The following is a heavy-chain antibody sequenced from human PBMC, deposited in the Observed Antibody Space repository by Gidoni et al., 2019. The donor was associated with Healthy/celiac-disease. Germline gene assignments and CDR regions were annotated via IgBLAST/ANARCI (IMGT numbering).Heavy chain of an antibody. CDR1: GVTLRSDS. CDR2: LSSSSSYI. J-gene: IGHJ4*02. V-gene: IGHV3-21*01. D-gene: IGHD6-6*01. Sequence: EVQLVESGGGLVKPGGSLRLSCAAAGVTLRSDSMNWVRQAPGKGLGWVSSLSSSSSYIYYADSVKGRFTISRDNAKNSLYLQMNSLRAEDTAVYYCASESIAARPSFSPFDYWGQGTLVTVSS. CDR3: ASESIAARPSFSPFDY.